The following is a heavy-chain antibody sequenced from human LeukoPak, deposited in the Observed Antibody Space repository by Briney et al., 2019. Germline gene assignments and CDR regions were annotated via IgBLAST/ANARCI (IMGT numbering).Heavy chain of an antibody. CDR3: VKDANYFDSGSYLIPFDS. CDR1: GFTFSRCA. Sequence: GGSLRLSCAASGFTFSRCAMGWVRQTPGKGLEWVACISGSSSRTYYADAVKGRFNISRDNSKNTLYLQINSLRAEDTAVYYCVKDANYFDSGSYLIPFDSWGQGTLVTVSS. D-gene: IGHD3-22*01. J-gene: IGHJ4*02. V-gene: IGHV3-23*01. CDR2: ISGSSSRT.